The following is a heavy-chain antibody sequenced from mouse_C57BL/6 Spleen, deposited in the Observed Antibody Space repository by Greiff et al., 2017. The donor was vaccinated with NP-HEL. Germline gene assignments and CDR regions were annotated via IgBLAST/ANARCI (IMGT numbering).Heavy chain of an antibody. D-gene: IGHD2-4*01. CDR2: IWTGGGT. J-gene: IGHJ1*03. CDR3: ARNLDYDGVYWYFDV. CDR1: GFSLTSYA. V-gene: IGHV2-9-1*01. Sequence: VQVVESGPGLVAPSQSLSITCTVSGFSLTSYAISWVRQPPGKGLEWLGVIWTGGGTNYNSALKSRLSISKDNSKSQVFLKMNSLQTDDTARYYCARNLDYDGVYWYFDVWGTGTTVTVSS.